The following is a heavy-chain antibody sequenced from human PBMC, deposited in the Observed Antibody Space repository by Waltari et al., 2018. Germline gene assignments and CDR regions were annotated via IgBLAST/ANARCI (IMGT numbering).Heavy chain of an antibody. CDR2: INHSGST. CDR1: GGSFSGYY. J-gene: IGHJ6*03. V-gene: IGHV4-34*01. D-gene: IGHD2-2*01. CDR3: ARGRRIVVVPAAKGYYYYMDV. Sequence: QVQLQQWGAGLLKPSETLSLTCAVYGGSFSGYYWSWIRQPPGRGLGWIGEINHSGSTNYNPSLKSRVTISVGTSKNQFSLKLSSVTAADTAVYYCARGRRIVVVPAAKGYYYYMDVWGKGTTVTISS.